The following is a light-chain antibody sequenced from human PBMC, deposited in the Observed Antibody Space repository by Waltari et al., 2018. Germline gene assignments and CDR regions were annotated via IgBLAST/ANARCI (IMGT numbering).Light chain of an antibody. CDR1: QSIRNY. Sequence: EIVLTQSPAPLSLSPGERTTLSCRASQSIRNYLAWYQQKPGQAPRLLIYDTSNRATGIPARFSGSGSGTDFTLTISSLEPEDFAVYYCQHRYSWPLTFGGGTKVEIK. CDR3: QHRYSWPLT. J-gene: IGKJ4*01. CDR2: DTS. V-gene: IGKV3-11*01.